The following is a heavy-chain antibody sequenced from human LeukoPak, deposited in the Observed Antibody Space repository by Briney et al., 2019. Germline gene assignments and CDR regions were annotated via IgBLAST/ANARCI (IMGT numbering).Heavy chain of an antibody. V-gene: IGHV3-23*01. CDR3: AELGITMIGGV. CDR2: ISGGGDTT. J-gene: IGHJ6*04. Sequence: GSLRLSCSASGFSFSSYTMTWVRQAPGKGPEWVSIISGGGDTTFYTDSVKGRFTISRDNSKNTLYLQMNSLRVEDTAVYYCAELGITMIGGVWGKGTTVTISS. CDR1: GFSFSSYT. D-gene: IGHD3-10*02.